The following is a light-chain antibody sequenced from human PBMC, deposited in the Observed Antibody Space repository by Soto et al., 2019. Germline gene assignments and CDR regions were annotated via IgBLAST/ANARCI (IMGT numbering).Light chain of an antibody. CDR2: SAP. CDR3: QQYTSWLLT. V-gene: IGKV3-15*01. J-gene: IGKJ1*01. CDR1: QSVSSK. Sequence: EIVMTQSPATLSVSPGEGATLSCRVRQSVSSKLAWYKQNPAPDPRPLIYSAPTRATGIPVRFSGSGSVTEFTLIISKLQYEDSAVYYCQQYTSWLLTFGQGTKVDIK.